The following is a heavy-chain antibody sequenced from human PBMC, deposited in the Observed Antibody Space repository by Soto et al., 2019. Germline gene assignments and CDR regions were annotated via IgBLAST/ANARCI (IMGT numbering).Heavy chain of an antibody. V-gene: IGHV4-39*01. CDR3: ARQYSGWSRSYFLSYYDY. CDR1: GGSISTSSSSYF. Sequence: PSETLSLTCSVSGGSISTSSSSYFWAWIRQPPGKGLEWIGSIYYTGNTYFNPSLESRVTISVGSSQSQFSLKLTSATAADTAVYYCARQYSGWSRSYFLSYYDYWGQGTLVTVSS. CDR2: IYYTGNT. D-gene: IGHD3-3*01. J-gene: IGHJ4*02.